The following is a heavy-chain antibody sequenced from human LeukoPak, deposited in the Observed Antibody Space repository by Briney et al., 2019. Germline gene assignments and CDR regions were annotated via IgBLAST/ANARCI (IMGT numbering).Heavy chain of an antibody. Sequence: LETLSLTCTVSGGSISSYYWSWIRQPPGKGLEWIGYIYYSGSTNYNPSLKSRVTISVDTSKNQFSLKLSSVTAADTAVYYCARGVAPYDAFDIWGQGTMVTVSS. CDR2: IYYSGST. V-gene: IGHV4-59*08. J-gene: IGHJ3*02. CDR3: ARGVAPYDAFDI. D-gene: IGHD3-10*01. CDR1: GGSISSYY.